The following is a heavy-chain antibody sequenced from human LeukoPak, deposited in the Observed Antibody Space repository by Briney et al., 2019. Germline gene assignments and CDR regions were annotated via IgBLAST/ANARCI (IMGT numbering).Heavy chain of an antibody. CDR2: ISSSSSYI. V-gene: IGHV3-21*01. Sequence: KPGGSLRLSCAASGFTFDSYSMNWVRQAPGKGLEWVSSISSSSSYIYYTDSVKGRFTISRDNAKNSLYLQMNSLRAEDTAVYYCARVRCSGGSCRYYFDYWGQGNLVTVSS. J-gene: IGHJ4*02. CDR1: GFTFDSYS. CDR3: ARVRCSGGSCRYYFDY. D-gene: IGHD2-15*01.